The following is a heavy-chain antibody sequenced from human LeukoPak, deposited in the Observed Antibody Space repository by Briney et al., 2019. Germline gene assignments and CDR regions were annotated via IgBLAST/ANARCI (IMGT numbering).Heavy chain of an antibody. CDR3: ARTGYSSSWYNY. CDR1: GGSISSYY. J-gene: IGHJ4*02. V-gene: IGHV4-59*01. CDR2: IYYSGST. D-gene: IGHD6-13*01. Sequence: SETLSLTCTVSGGSISSYYWSWIRQPPGRGLEWIGYIYYSGSTNYNPSLKSRVTISVDTSKNQFSLKLSSVTAADTAVYYCARTGYSSSWYNYWGQGTLVTVSS.